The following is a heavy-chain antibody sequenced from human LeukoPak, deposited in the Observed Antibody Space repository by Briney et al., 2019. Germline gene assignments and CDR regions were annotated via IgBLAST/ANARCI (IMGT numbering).Heavy chain of an antibody. Sequence: ASVKVSCKSSGYTFTGYYMHWVRQAPGQGLEWMGWINPNSGGTKYAQKFQGRVTMTRDTSITTAYMELSRLRSDDTAVYYCARGGGFSSYGTGTYRWSDQNWFDPWGQGTLVTVSS. CDR2: INPNSGGT. CDR1: GYTFTGYY. V-gene: IGHV1-2*02. J-gene: IGHJ5*02. D-gene: IGHD3-10*01. CDR3: ARGGGFSSYGTGTYRWSDQNWFDP.